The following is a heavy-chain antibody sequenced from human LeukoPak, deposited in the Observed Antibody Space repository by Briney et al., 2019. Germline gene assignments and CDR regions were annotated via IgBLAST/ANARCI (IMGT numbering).Heavy chain of an antibody. J-gene: IGHJ4*02. CDR3: ARGTGDYVWGSYRVSPYYFDY. D-gene: IGHD3-16*02. CDR2: IYYSGSI. CDR1: GGSISNYY. Sequence: SETLSLTCTVSGGSISNYYWSWIRQPPGKGLEWIGYIYYSGSINYNPSLKSRVTISVDTSKNQFSLKLSSVTAADTAVYYCARGTGDYVWGSYRVSPYYFDYWGQGTLVTVSS. V-gene: IGHV4-59*08.